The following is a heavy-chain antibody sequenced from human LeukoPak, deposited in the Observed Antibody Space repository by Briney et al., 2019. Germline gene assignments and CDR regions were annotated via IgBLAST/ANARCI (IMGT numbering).Heavy chain of an antibody. J-gene: IGHJ4*02. Sequence: SVKVSCKASGGTFSSYAISWVRQAPGQGLEWMGRITPIFGIANYAQKFQGRVTITADKSTSTAYMELSSLRSEDTAVYYCAREGVWGNSYFDYWGQGTLVTVSS. D-gene: IGHD4-23*01. CDR2: ITPIFGIA. CDR3: AREGVWGNSYFDY. V-gene: IGHV1-69*04. CDR1: GGTFSSYA.